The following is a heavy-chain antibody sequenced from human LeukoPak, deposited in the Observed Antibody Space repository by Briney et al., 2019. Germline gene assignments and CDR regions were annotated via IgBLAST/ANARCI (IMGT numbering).Heavy chain of an antibody. D-gene: IGHD7-27*01. J-gene: IGHJ4*02. CDR3: ARSHLLTGDRGYY. V-gene: IGHV1-69*13. Sequence: GASVKVSCKASGGTFSSYAISWVRQAPGQGLEWMGGIIPIFGTANYAQRFQGRVTITADESTSTAYMELSSLRSEDTAVYYCARSHLLTGDRGYYWGQGTLVTVSS. CDR1: GGTFSSYA. CDR2: IIPIFGTA.